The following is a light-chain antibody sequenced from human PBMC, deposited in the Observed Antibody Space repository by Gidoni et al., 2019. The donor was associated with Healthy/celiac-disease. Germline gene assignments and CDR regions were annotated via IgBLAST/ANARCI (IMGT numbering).Light chain of an antibody. CDR2: GAS. CDR1: LSVSSSY. J-gene: IGKJ2*01. V-gene: IGKV3-20*01. CDR3: QQYGSAPYT. Sequence: DIVLTQSPGTLSLSPGERATLSCRSSLSVSSSYLAWYQQKPGQAPRLIIYGASSRATGIPDRFSGSGSGTDFTLTISRLEPEDFAVYYCQQYGSAPYTFGQGTKLEIK.